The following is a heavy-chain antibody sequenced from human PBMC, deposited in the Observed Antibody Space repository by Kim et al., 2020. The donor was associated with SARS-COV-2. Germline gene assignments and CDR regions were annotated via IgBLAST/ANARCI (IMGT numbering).Heavy chain of an antibody. Sequence: GGSLRLSCAASGFTVSSNYMSWVRQAPGKGLEWVSVIYSGGSTYYADSVKGRFTISRDNSKNTLYLQMNSLRAEDTAVYYCARDRWHSSGYSDYWGQGTLVTVSS. CDR1: GFTVSSNY. J-gene: IGHJ4*02. V-gene: IGHV3-53*01. CDR3: ARDRWHSSGYSDY. CDR2: IYSGGST. D-gene: IGHD3-22*01.